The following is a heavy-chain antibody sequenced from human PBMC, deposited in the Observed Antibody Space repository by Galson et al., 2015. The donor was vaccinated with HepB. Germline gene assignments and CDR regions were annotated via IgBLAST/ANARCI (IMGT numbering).Heavy chain of an antibody. CDR3: AREPPRDGAFDI. CDR1: GYTFTRYD. CDR2: MNPNSGNT. V-gene: IGHV1-8*01. Sequence: SVKVSCKASGYTFTRYDINWVRQATGQGLEWMGWMNPNSGNTGYAQEFQGRVTMTRNTSISTAYMELSSLRSEDTAVYYCAREPPRDGAFDIWGQGTMVTVSS. D-gene: IGHD5-24*01. J-gene: IGHJ3*02.